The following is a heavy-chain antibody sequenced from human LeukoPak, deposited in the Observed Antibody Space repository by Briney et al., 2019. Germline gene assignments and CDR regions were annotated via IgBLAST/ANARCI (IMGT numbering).Heavy chain of an antibody. J-gene: IGHJ4*02. D-gene: IGHD6-19*01. CDR2: FFYSGST. CDR1: GDSISTSTYY. Sequence: SETLSLTCTVSGDSISTSTYYWGWIRQPPGKGLEWIGSFFYSGSTYYNPSLKSRVTISVDTSKNQFSLKLSSVTAADTALYYCVRHVYNIGWIYYFDDWGQGTLVTVSS. CDR3: VRHVYNIGWIYYFDD. V-gene: IGHV4-39*01.